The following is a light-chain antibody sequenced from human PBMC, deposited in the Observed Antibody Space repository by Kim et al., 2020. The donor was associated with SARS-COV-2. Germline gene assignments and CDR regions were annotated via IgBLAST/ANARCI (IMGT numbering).Light chain of an antibody. V-gene: IGLV3-21*04. J-gene: IGLJ2*01. Sequence: PGKTARVSWGGKSFGSKSVPWYQQKSGQAPVLVIYYDSDRPSGIPERFSGSNSGNTATLTISRVEAGDEADYYCQVWDSSSDHRVVFGGGTQLTVL. CDR3: QVWDSSSDHRVV. CDR2: YDS. CDR1: SFGSKS.